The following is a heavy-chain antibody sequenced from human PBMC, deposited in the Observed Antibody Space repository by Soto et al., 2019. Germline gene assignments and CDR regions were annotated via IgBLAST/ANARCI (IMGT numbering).Heavy chain of an antibody. CDR2: MNPNSGNT. V-gene: IGHV1-8*01. J-gene: IGHJ4*02. Sequence: ASVKVSCKASGYTFTSYDINWVRQATGQGLEWMGWMNPNSGNTGYAQKFQGRITMTRNTSISTAYMELSSLRSEDTAVYYCAAGIYDSSGYYDYWGQGTLVTVSS. CDR1: GYTFTSYD. CDR3: AAGIYDSSGYYDY. D-gene: IGHD3-22*01.